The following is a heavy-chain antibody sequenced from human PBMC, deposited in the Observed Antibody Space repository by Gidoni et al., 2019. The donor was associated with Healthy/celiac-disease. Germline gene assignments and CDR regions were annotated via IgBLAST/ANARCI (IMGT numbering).Heavy chain of an antibody. Sequence: QVQLQESGPGLVKPSETLSLTCTVSGGPVSSGSYYWSWIRQPPGKGLEWIGYIYYSGSTNYNPSLKSRVTISVDTSKNQFALKLSSVTAADTAVYYCAREVQLTGKFDYWGQGTLVTVSS. J-gene: IGHJ4*02. CDR3: AREVQLTGKFDY. CDR1: GGPVSSGSYY. V-gene: IGHV4-61*01. CDR2: IYYSGST. D-gene: IGHD7-27*01.